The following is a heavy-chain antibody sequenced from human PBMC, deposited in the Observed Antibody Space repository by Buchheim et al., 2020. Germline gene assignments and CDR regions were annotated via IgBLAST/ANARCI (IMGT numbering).Heavy chain of an antibody. CDR1: GGSISSSSYY. CDR2: IYYSGST. V-gene: IGHV4-39*01. Sequence: QLQLQESGPGLVKPSETLSLTCTVSGGSISSSSYYWGWIRQPPGKGLEWIGSIYYSGSTYYNPSLKRRVTISVDTSKNQFSLKLGSVTAADTAVYYCASTPHTYYDYIWGSYRSPLDYWGQGTL. CDR3: ASTPHTYYDYIWGSYRSPLDY. D-gene: IGHD3-16*02. J-gene: IGHJ4*02.